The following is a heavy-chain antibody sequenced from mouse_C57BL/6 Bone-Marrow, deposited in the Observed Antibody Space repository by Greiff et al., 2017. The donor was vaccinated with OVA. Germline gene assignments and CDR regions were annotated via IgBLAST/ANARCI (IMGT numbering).Heavy chain of an antibody. CDR2: IDPENGDT. CDR1: GFNIKDDY. Sequence: VQLKESGAELVRPGASVKLSCTASGFNIKDDYMHWVKQRPEQGLEWIGWIDPENGDTESASKFQGKATITADTSSNTAYLQLSSLTSEDTAVYYCTTPAVVATGDYAMDYWGQGTSVTVSS. D-gene: IGHD1-1*01. CDR3: TTPAVVATGDYAMDY. V-gene: IGHV14-4*01. J-gene: IGHJ4*01.